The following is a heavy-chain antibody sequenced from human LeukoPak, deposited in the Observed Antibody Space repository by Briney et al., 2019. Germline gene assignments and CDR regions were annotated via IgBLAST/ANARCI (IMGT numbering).Heavy chain of an antibody. CDR1: GGSISSSSYY. CDR2: IYYSGST. V-gene: IGHV4-39*07. J-gene: IGHJ4*02. Sequence: SETLSLTCTVSGGSISSSSYYWGWIRQPPGKGLEWIGSIYYSGSTYYNPSLKSRVTISVDTSKNQFSLKLSSVTAADTAVYYCAREEAVTMIVVVPFVYWGQGTLVTVSS. D-gene: IGHD3-22*01. CDR3: AREEAVTMIVVVPFVY.